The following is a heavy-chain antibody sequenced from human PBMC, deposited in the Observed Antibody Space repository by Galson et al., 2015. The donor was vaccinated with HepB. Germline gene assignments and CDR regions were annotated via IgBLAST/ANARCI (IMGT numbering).Heavy chain of an antibody. CDR3: ATGRNYDYASGWFDP. CDR2: FDPEDGET. CDR1: GYTLTDLS. V-gene: IGHV1-24*01. D-gene: IGHD3-16*01. Sequence: SVKVSCKVSGYTLTDLSMHWVRQAPGKGLEWMGGFDPEDGETIYAQKFQGRVTMTEDTSTDTAYMELSSLRSEDTAVYYCATGRNYDYASGWFDPWGQGTLVTVSS. J-gene: IGHJ5*02.